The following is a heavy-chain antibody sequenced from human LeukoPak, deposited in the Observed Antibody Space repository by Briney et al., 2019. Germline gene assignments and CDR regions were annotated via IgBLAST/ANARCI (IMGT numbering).Heavy chain of an antibody. J-gene: IGHJ4*02. CDR1: GYTFTSYY. D-gene: IGHD1-20*01. V-gene: IGHV1-46*01. Sequence: VASVKVSCKASGYTFTSYYIRWVRQAPGQGLEWMGVINPSGGSTTYAQKFQGRVTMTRDTSTSTIYMELSGLRSEDTAVFYCARDREDNWRYFDYWGQGTLVSVSS. CDR2: INPSGGST. CDR3: ARDREDNWRYFDY.